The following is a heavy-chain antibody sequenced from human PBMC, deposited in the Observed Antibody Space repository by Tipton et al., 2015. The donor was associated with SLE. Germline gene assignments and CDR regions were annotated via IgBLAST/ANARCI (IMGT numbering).Heavy chain of an antibody. J-gene: IGHJ2*01. CDR1: GGSISSYY. CDR2: IYTSGST. D-gene: IGHD1-1*01. CDR3: ARRARWNAWYFDL. V-gene: IGHV4-4*09. Sequence: TLSLTCTVSGGSISSYYWSWIRQPPGKGLEWIGYIYTSGSTNYNPSLKSRVTISVDTSKNQFSLKLSSVTAADTAVYYCARRARWNAWYFDLWGRGTLVTVSS.